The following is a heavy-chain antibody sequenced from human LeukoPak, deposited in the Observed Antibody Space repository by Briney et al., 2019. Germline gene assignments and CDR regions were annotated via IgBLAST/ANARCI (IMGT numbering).Heavy chain of an antibody. J-gene: IGHJ4*02. D-gene: IGHD2-8*01. CDR1: GGTLSSYA. V-gene: IGHV1-69*05. CDR2: MIPIFCTA. CDR3: AREDIVLMVYGSYFDY. Sequence: SVKVSCKTSGGTLSSYAISLGRQAPGHRLEGRGRMIPIFCTANYAQKFQGSVTITTNESTSTAYMELSSLRSEDTAVYYWAREDIVLMVYGSYFDYWGQGTLVTVSS.